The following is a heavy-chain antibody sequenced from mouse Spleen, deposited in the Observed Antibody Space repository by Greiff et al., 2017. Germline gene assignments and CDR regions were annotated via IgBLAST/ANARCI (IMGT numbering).Heavy chain of an antibody. Sequence: EVQLVESGGGLVKPGGSLKLSCAASGFSFSDYGMHRVRQDPEKGLEGVAYISSGSSIIYYADTVKGRFTISRDNAKNTLFLKMTSLRSEDTAMYYCARYAIYFDSWGQGTTLTVSS. CDR2: ISSGSSII. CDR3: ARYAIYFDS. CDR1: GFSFSDYG. J-gene: IGHJ2*01. V-gene: IGHV5-17*01.